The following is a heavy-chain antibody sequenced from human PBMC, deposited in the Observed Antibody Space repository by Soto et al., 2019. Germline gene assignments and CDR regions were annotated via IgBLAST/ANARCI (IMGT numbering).Heavy chain of an antibody. Sequence: VASVKVSCKVSGYTLTELSMHWVRQAPGKGLEWMGGFDPEDGETIYAQKFQGRVTMTEDTSTDTAYMELSSLRSEDTAVYYCATALIVGASRLFDYWGQGTLVTVSS. CDR2: FDPEDGET. V-gene: IGHV1-24*01. J-gene: IGHJ4*02. CDR3: ATALIVGASRLFDY. D-gene: IGHD1-26*01. CDR1: GYTLTELS.